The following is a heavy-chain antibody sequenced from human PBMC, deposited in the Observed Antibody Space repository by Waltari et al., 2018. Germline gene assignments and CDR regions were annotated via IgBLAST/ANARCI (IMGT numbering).Heavy chain of an antibody. J-gene: IGHJ4*02. CDR2: INRDGSRE. CDR3: EGSWT. D-gene: IGHD5-12*01. Sequence: EVPLVESGGGLVQPGGSLRLSCAASGFNWIRQAPGKGLEWVANINRDGSRESYVDSVKGRFTISRDNAKNSVFLQMNSLRVEDTAVYYCEGSWTWGQGTLVTVSS. V-gene: IGHV3-7*01. CDR1: GFN.